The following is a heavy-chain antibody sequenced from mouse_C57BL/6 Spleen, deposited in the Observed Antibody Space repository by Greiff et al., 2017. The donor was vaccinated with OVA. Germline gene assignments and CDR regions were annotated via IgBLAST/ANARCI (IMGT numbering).Heavy chain of an antibody. CDR1: GYTFTSYW. Sequence: QVQLQQPGAELVKPGASVKLSCKASGYTFTSYWMQWVKQRPGQGLEWIGEIDPSDSYTNYNQKFKGTATLTVDTSSSTAYMQLSSLTSEASAVYYCARRGSGGYYWYFDVWGTGTTVTVSS. J-gene: IGHJ1*03. V-gene: IGHV1-50*01. CDR3: ARRGSGGYYWYFDV. D-gene: IGHD3-1*01. CDR2: IDPSDSYT.